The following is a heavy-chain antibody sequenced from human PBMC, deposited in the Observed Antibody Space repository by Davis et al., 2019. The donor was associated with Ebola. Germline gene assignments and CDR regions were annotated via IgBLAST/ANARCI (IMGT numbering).Heavy chain of an antibody. Sequence: ASVTVSCKASGYTFTSYDLNWVRQATGQGLQWMGWMNTNSGNTGYAQKFQGRVTVNTDTCTSTAYMELESLRSDDTAVYYIVRTTYDILIDFDFWGQGTLVTVSS. V-gene: IGHV1-8*01. J-gene: IGHJ4*02. CDR1: GYTFTSYD. D-gene: IGHD3-9*01. CDR2: MNTNSGNT. CDR3: VRTTYDILIDFDF.